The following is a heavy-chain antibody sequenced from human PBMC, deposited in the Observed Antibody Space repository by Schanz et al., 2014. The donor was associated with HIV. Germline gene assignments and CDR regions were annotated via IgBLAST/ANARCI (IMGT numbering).Heavy chain of an antibody. CDR2: ISGSGVST. Sequence: EVQLLESGGGLVQPGGSLRLSCAASGFTFSSYAMSWVRQAPGKGLEWVSAISGSGVSTYYADSVKGRFTISRDNSKNTLYLQMNSLRAEDTAVYYCAKDEGGGYYYYGMDVWGQGTTVTVSS. CDR3: AKDEGGGYYYYGMDV. J-gene: IGHJ6*02. V-gene: IGHV3-23*01. CDR1: GFTFSSYA. D-gene: IGHD3-16*01.